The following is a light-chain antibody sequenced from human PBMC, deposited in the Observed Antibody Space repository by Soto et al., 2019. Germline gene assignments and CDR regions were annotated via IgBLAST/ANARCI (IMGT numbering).Light chain of an antibody. CDR1: QSVSSY. J-gene: IGKJ5*01. Sequence: EIVLTQSPGTLSLSPGERATISCRASQSVSSYLAWYQQKPGQAPRLLIYDASSRETGVPARFSGSGSGTDFTLTISSLEPEDFAVYYCQQRSNWPQITFGQGTRLEIK. CDR2: DAS. V-gene: IGKV3-11*01. CDR3: QQRSNWPQIT.